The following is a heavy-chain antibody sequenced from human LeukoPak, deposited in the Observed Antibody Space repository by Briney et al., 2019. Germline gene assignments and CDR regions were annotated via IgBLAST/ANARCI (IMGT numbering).Heavy chain of an antibody. CDR3: AKRQGASGRIGYFDY. CDR1: GFTFSSYA. D-gene: IGHD2/OR15-2a*01. J-gene: IGHJ4*02. CDR2: INNSGGST. V-gene: IGHV3-23*01. Sequence: PGVSLRLSCAASGFTFSSYAMSWVRQAPGKGLEWVSTINNSGGSTYYKDSVKGRFTISRDNSKNTLYLQMNSLRAEDTAVYYCAKRQGASGRIGYFDYWGQGTLVTVSS.